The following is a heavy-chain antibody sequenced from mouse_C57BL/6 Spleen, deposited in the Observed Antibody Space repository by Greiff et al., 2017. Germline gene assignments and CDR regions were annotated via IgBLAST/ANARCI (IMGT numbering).Heavy chain of an antibody. CDR1: GFTFSDYG. CDR3: ARGYDHFDY. CDR2: ISSGSSTI. J-gene: IGHJ2*01. V-gene: IGHV5-17*01. D-gene: IGHD2-3*01. Sequence: DVHLVESGGGLVKPGGSLKLSCAASGFTFSDYGMHWVRQAPEKGLEWVAYISSGSSTIYYAATVKGRFTISRDNAKNTLFLQMTSLRSEDTAMYYCARGYDHFDYWGQGTTRTVSS.